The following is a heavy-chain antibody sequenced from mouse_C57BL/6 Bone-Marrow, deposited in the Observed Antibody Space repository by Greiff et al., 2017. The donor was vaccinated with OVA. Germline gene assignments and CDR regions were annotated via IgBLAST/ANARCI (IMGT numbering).Heavy chain of an antibody. J-gene: IGHJ4*01. CDR2: IRSKSNNYAT. CDR1: GFSFNTYA. Sequence: EVKLVESGGGLVQPKGSLKLSCAASGFSFNTYAMNWVRQAPGKGLEWVARIRSKSNNYATYYADSVKDRFTISRDDSESMLYLQMNNLKTEDTAMYYCVRHGAYYSNFYAMDYWGQGTSVTVSS. V-gene: IGHV10-1*01. D-gene: IGHD2-5*01. CDR3: VRHGAYYSNFYAMDY.